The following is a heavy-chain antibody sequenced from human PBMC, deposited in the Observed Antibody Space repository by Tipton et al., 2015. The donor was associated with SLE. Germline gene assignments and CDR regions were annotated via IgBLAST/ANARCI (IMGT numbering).Heavy chain of an antibody. Sequence: VQLVQSGAEVKKPGESLKISCKTSGYSFISYWIGWVRQMPGKGLEWMGIIYPADSDSRYSPSFQGQVTISADESVSTVYLQWSSLKTSDTAMYYCATGPGYCSGGSCDDYWGQGTLVTVSS. CDR1: GYSFISYW. J-gene: IGHJ4*02. D-gene: IGHD2-15*01. CDR3: ATGPGYCSGGSCDDY. V-gene: IGHV5-51*03. CDR2: IYPADSDS.